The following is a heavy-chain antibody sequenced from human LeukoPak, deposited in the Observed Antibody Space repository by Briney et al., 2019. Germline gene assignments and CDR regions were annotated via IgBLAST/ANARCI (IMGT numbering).Heavy chain of an antibody. CDR1: GGSFSGYY. Sequence: PSETLSLTCAVYGGSFSGYYWSWIRQPPGKGLEWIGEINHSGSTNYNPSLKSRVTISVDTSKNQFSLKLSSVTAADTAVYYCARVKRRWIQLLRSWYFDLWGRGTLVTVSS. CDR2: INHSGST. CDR3: ARVKRRWIQLLRSWYFDL. V-gene: IGHV4-34*01. D-gene: IGHD5-18*01. J-gene: IGHJ2*01.